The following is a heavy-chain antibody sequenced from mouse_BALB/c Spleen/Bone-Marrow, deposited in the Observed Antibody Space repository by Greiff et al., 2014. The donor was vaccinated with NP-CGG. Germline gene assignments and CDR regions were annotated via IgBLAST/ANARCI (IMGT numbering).Heavy chain of an antibody. CDR2: IDPANGNT. V-gene: IGHV14-3*02. J-gene: IGHJ4*01. CDR3: AIYYGNYYAMDY. D-gene: IGHD2-1*01. Sequence: EVQLQESGAELVKPGASVKLSCTASGFNIKDTYMHWVKQRPEQGLEWIGRIDPANGNTKYDPKFQGKATITADTSSNTAYLQLSSLTSENTAVYYCAIYYGNYYAMDYWGQGTSVTVSS. CDR1: GFNIKDTY.